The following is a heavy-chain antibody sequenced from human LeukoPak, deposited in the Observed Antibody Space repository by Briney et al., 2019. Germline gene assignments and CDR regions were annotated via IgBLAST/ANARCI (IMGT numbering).Heavy chain of an antibody. V-gene: IGHV3-30-3*01. CDR1: GFTFSSYA. J-gene: IGHJ4*02. CDR3: ARDRRGCCDY. D-gene: IGHD2-21*01. CDR2: ISYDGSNK. Sequence: GGSLRLSCAASGFTFSSYAMHWVRQAPGKGLEWVAVISYDGSNKYYADSVKGRFTISRDNSKNTLYLQMNSLRAEDTAVYYCARDRRGCCDYWGQGTLVTVSS.